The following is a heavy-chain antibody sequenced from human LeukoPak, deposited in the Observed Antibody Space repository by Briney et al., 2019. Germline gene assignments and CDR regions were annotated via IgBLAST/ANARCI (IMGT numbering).Heavy chain of an antibody. D-gene: IGHD3-10*01. Sequence: SETLSLTCTVSGGSIRSYHWSWIRQPPGKGLEWIGYIYNGGSTNYNPSLKSRVTLSVDTSKNQFSLKVTSVTAADSAVYYCARDLFGELLFDPWGQGTLVTVSS. CDR3: ARDLFGELLFDP. J-gene: IGHJ5*02. V-gene: IGHV4-59*01. CDR1: GGSIRSYH. CDR2: IYNGGST.